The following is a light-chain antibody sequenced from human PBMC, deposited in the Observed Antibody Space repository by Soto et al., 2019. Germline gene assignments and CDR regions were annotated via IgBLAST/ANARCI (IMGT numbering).Light chain of an antibody. CDR3: QQYNNWPPLT. CDR2: GAS. CDR1: QSISSN. Sequence: EIVMTQSPATLSVSPGERATLSCSASQSISSNLAWFQQKPGQAPRLLIYGASTRATGIPARFSGSGSGTEFTLTISSLQSEDFAVYYCQQYNNWPPLTFGQGTRLDIK. J-gene: IGKJ5*01. V-gene: IGKV3-15*01.